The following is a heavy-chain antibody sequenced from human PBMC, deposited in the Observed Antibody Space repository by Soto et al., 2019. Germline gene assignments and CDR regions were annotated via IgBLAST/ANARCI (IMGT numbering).Heavy chain of an antibody. CDR3: AVVPAAESDAFDI. D-gene: IGHD2-2*01. CDR2: ISAYNGNT. V-gene: IGHV1-18*01. J-gene: IGHJ3*02. Sequence: GASVKVSCKASGYTFTSYGISWVRQAPGQGLEWMGWISAYNGNTNYAQKLQGRVTMTTDTSTSTAYMELRSLGSDDTAVYYCAVVPAAESDAFDIWGQGTMVTVSS. CDR1: GYTFTSYG.